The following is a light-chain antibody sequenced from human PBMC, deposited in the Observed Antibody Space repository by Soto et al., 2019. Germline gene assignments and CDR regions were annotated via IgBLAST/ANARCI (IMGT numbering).Light chain of an antibody. CDR1: SGHSSYI. V-gene: IGLV4-60*02. CDR3: ETWDSNTHTV. Sequence: QAVVTQSSSASASLGSSVKLTCTLSSGHSSYIIAWHQQQPGKAPRYLMKLEGSGSNNKGSGVPDRFSGSSSVADRYLTISNLQFEDEADYYCETWDSNTHTVFGGGTKLTVL. J-gene: IGLJ3*02. CDR2: LEGSGSN.